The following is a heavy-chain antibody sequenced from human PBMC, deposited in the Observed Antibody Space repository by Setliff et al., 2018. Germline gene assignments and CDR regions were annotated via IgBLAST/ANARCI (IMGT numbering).Heavy chain of an antibody. CDR1: GFSFTTYT. Sequence: GGSLRLSCAASGFSFTTYTMNWIRQAPGQGLEWVSSIDTSSTWIYYADSVKGRFTISRDTAENSLYLQMNSLRAEDTAVYYCARSETCHSTHCSPYDYWGQGTPVTVSS. D-gene: IGHD2-2*01. V-gene: IGHV3-21*01. CDR2: IDTSSTWI. CDR3: ARSETCHSTHCSPYDY. J-gene: IGHJ4*02.